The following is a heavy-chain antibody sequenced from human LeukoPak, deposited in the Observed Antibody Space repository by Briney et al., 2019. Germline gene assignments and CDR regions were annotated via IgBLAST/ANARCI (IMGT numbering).Heavy chain of an antibody. V-gene: IGHV3-30*18. CDR2: ISYDGSNK. CDR3: AKGEGNLFDY. Sequence: PGGSLRLSCAASGFTFSSYGMHWVRQAPGKGLEWVAVISYDGSNKYYADSVKGRFTISRDNSKSTLYLQMNSLRAEDTAVYYCAKGEGNLFDYWGQGTLVTVSS. J-gene: IGHJ4*02. CDR1: GFTFSSYG. D-gene: IGHD4-23*01.